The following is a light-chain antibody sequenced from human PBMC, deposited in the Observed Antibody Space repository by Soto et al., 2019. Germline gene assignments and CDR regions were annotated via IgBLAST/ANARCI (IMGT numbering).Light chain of an antibody. CDR1: QDIGNG. Sequence: AIQMTQSPSSLSASVGDRVTITCRASQDIGNGLGWYQQKTGRAPRLLIFTASGLQSGVPSRFSGSGSGSEFTLTISSLQPGDSATYYCLQDYTYPWTFGEGTKVEIK. J-gene: IGKJ1*01. CDR3: LQDYTYPWT. CDR2: TAS. V-gene: IGKV1-6*01.